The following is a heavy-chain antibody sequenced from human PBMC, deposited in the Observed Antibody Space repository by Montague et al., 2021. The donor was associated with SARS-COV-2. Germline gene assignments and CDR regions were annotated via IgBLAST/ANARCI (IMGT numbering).Heavy chain of an antibody. CDR1: VTGSWNSG. CDR2: ADFGVKKK. CDR3: ATIGDTMVRAVRYHYYAMDL. Sequence: SVKVSCKASVTGSWNSGADWKRTRLNSGHERMADADFGVKKKINAQKFQGRLTMTEDRSTDTAYMELSSLRSDDTAVYYCATIGDTMVRAVRYHYYAMDLWGQGTTVIVSS. J-gene: IGHJ6*02. D-gene: IGHD3-10*01. V-gene: IGHV1-24*01.